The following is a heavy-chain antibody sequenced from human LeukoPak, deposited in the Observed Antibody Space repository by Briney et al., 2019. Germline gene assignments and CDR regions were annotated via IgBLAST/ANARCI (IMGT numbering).Heavy chain of an antibody. CDR3: ARSRAAFYAFDI. CDR1: GFTFSSYW. Sequence: GGSLRLSCAASGFTFSSYWMHWVRQAPGKGLVWVSRINSDGSSTSYADSVKGRFTISRDNAKNTLYLQMNSLRAEDTAVYYCARSRAAFYAFDIWGQGTMVTVSS. CDR2: INSDGSST. J-gene: IGHJ3*02. V-gene: IGHV3-74*01. D-gene: IGHD2-2*01.